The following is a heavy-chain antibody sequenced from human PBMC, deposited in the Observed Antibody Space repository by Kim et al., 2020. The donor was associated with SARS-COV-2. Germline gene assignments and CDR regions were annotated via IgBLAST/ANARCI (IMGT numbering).Heavy chain of an antibody. J-gene: IGHJ6*02. CDR1: GFTFSSYW. CDR2: IKQDGSEK. CDR3: ARFGDLLGGSYGMDV. D-gene: IGHD3-10*01. V-gene: IGHV3-7*03. Sequence: GGSLRLSCAASGFTFSSYWMSWVRQAPGKGLEWVANIKQDGSEKYYVDSVKGRFTISRDNAKNSLYLQMNSLRAEDTAVYYCARFGDLLGGSYGMDVWGQGTTVTVSS.